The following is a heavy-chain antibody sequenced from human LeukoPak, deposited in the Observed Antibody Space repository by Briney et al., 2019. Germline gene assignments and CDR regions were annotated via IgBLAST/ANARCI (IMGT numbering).Heavy chain of an antibody. CDR1: GFIFSTCA. Sequence: GGSLRLSCTASGFIFSTCAMSWVRQAPGKRLDWVATIKEDGSDKYYVDSVKGRFTISRDNVKNSVYLQMNSLRAEDTAVYYCGREKNLGTWGQGTLVTVSS. V-gene: IGHV3-7*05. D-gene: IGHD1-14*01. J-gene: IGHJ4*02. CDR2: IKEDGSDK. CDR3: GREKNLGT.